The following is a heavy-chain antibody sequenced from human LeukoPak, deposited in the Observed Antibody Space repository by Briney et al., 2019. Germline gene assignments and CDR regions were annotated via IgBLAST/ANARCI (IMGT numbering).Heavy chain of an antibody. Sequence: GGSLRLSCAASGFTFSDYYMSWVRQAPGKGLEWVSYISSSSSTVYYADSVKGRFTISRDNAKNSLYLQMNSLRDEDTAVYYCARFRAPIEGYFQHWGQGTLVTVSS. CDR1: GFTFSDYY. V-gene: IGHV3-11*04. D-gene: IGHD1-26*01. CDR3: ARFRAPIEGYFQH. J-gene: IGHJ1*01. CDR2: ISSSSSTV.